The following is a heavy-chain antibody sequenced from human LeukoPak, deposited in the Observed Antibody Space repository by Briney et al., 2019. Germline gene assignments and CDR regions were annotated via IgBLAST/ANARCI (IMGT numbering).Heavy chain of an antibody. Sequence: SETLSLTCTVSGGSISSGDYYWSWIRQPPGKGLEWIGYIYYSGSTYYNPSLKSRVTILVDTSKNQFSLKLSSVTAADTAVYYCARVGVGSIDYWGQGTLVTVSS. CDR2: IYYSGST. J-gene: IGHJ4*02. V-gene: IGHV4-30-4*01. D-gene: IGHD1-26*01. CDR1: GGSISSGDYY. CDR3: ARVGVGSIDY.